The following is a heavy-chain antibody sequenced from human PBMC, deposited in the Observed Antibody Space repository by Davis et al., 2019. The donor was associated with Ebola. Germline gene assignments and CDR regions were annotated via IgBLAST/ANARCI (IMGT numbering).Heavy chain of an antibody. CDR1: GGSISSSSYY. Sequence: MPSETLSLTCTVSGGSISSSSYYWGWIRQPPGKGLEWIGYIYHSGSTYYNPSLKSRVTMSEDTSKNQLSLKLSSVTAADTAVYYCARDSRWLVPGTYYYYGMDVWGQGTTVTVSS. CDR3: ARDSRWLVPGTYYYYGMDV. CDR2: IYHSGST. J-gene: IGHJ6*02. D-gene: IGHD6-19*01. V-gene: IGHV4-61*01.